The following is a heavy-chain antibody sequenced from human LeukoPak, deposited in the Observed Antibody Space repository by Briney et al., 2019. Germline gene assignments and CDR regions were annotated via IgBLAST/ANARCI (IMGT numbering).Heavy chain of an antibody. V-gene: IGHV3-20*04. CDR1: GFTFDDYG. J-gene: IGHJ4*02. CDR3: XSSGLYDYVWGSYRPPFDY. D-gene: IGHD3-16*02. CDR2: INWNGGST. Sequence: GGSLRLSCAASGFTFDDYGMSWVRQAPGKGLEWVSGINWNGGSTGYADSVKGRFTISRDNAKNSLYLQMNSLRAEDTALYYCXSSGLYDYVWGSYRPPFDYWGQGTLVTVSS.